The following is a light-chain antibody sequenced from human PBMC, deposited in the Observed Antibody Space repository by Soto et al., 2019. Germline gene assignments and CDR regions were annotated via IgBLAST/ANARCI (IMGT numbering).Light chain of an antibody. CDR1: QSLLDPHGRSY. V-gene: IGKV2-28*01. J-gene: IGKJ1*01. CDR2: VGS. CDR3: MQALEIQWT. Sequence: DIVMTQSPLSLSVTPGEPASISCRSSQSLLDPHGRSYVEWYLQKPGQSPQLLIYVGSNRASGVPDRISDSASGTDFTLKMSRVEADDVVVYSCMQALEIQWTFGGGTKVEIK.